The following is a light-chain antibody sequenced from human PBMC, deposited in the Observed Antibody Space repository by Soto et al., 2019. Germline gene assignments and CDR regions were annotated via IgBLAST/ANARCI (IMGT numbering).Light chain of an antibody. CDR2: DVN. Sequence: QSALTQPASVSGSPGQSITISCTGTSSYVGGDNLVSWFQQHPGKAPKLMIYDVNNRPSGVSNRFSGSKSGNTASLTISGLQAEDEADYYCSSETSYIHVVFGGGTKLTVL. CDR1: SSYVGGDNL. CDR3: SSETSYIHVV. V-gene: IGLV2-14*03. J-gene: IGLJ2*01.